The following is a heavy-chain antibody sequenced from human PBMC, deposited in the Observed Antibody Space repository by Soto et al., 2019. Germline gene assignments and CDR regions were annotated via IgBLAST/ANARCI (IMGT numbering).Heavy chain of an antibody. CDR2: ISSSSSYI. D-gene: IGHD5-12*01. J-gene: IGHJ6*03. Sequence: EVQLVESGGGLVKPGGSLRLSCAASGFTFSSYSMNWVRQAPGKGLEWVSSISSSSSYIYYADSVKGRFTISRYNAKNSLYLQMNSRRAEDTAVYSCARDYIVATASGVTYYYYYMDVWGKGTTVTVSS. V-gene: IGHV3-21*01. CDR3: ARDYIVATASGVTYYYYYMDV. CDR1: GFTFSSYS.